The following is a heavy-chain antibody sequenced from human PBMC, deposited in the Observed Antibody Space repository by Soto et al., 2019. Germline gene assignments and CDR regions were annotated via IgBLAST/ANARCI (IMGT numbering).Heavy chain of an antibody. V-gene: IGHV3-33*08. CDR1: GFTFSSYD. D-gene: IGHD2-8*02. J-gene: IGHJ4*02. CDR2: LWSDGIKT. Sequence: GGSLRLSCAASGFTFSSYDMSWVRQAPGKGLEWVAGLWSDGIKTSYTDSVKGRFTISRDTSKNMLYLQMNSLGAEDTAVYYCARDLNYWSLLIDHWGQGTLVTVSS. CDR3: ARDLNYWSLLIDH.